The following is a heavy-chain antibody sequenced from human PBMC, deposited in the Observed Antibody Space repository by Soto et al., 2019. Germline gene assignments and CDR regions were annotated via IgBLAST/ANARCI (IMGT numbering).Heavy chain of an antibody. CDR1: GGTFSTYG. V-gene: IGHV1-69*01. Sequence: QVQLVQSGAEAKKPGSSVKVSCKASGGTFSTYGITWVRQASGQGLEWMGGIIPISGTINFAQKFKGRLTITPDESTSTVYMNLRSLTSEDTAVYYCASRERVDAFDVWGQGTMVTVSS. D-gene: IGHD1-26*01. CDR2: IIPISGTI. CDR3: ASRERVDAFDV. J-gene: IGHJ3*01.